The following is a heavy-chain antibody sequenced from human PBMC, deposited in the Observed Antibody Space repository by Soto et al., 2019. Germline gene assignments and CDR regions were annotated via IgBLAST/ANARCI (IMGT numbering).Heavy chain of an antibody. Sequence: SETLSLTCTVSGGSISSGGYYWSWIRQHPGKGLEWIGYIYYSGSTYYNQSLKSRVTISVDTSKNQFSLKLSSVTAADTAVFYCARGTTYYYDSSGYSHFDYWGQGTLVTVSS. CDR1: GGSISSGGYY. J-gene: IGHJ4*02. CDR2: IYYSGST. CDR3: ARGTTYYYDSSGYSHFDY. V-gene: IGHV4-31*02. D-gene: IGHD3-22*01.